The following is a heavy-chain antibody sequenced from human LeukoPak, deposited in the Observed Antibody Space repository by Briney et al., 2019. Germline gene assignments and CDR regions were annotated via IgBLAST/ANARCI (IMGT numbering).Heavy chain of an antibody. CDR2: IKQDGSEE. CDR3: AREDRAFDI. CDR1: GFTFSSYA. J-gene: IGHJ3*02. Sequence: GGSLRLSCAASGFTFSSYAMHWVRQAPGKGLEWVANIKQDGSEEYYVDSVKGRFTISRDNAKNSLYLQMNSLRAEDTAVYYCAREDRAFDIWGQGTMVTVSS. V-gene: IGHV3-7*01.